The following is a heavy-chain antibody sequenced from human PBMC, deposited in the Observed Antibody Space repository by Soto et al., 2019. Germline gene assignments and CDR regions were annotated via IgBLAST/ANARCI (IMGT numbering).Heavy chain of an antibody. J-gene: IGHJ4*02. V-gene: IGHV4-34*01. Sequence: SETLSLTCAVYGGSFSGYYWSWIPQPPGKGLEWIGEINHSGSTNYNPSLESRVTISVDTSKNQFSLKLSSVTAADTAVYYCASFRLLLRAYHYWREGTLVTVSS. CDR3: ASFRLLLRAYHY. D-gene: IGHD2-15*01. CDR2: INHSGST. CDR1: GGSFSGYY.